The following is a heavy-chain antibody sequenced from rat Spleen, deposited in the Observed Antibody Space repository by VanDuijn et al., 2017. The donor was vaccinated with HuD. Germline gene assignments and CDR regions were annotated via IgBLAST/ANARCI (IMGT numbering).Heavy chain of an antibody. CDR3: TRVDYPGIAHYFDY. CDR1: GFTFSDYN. V-gene: IGHV5-7*01. J-gene: IGHJ2*01. D-gene: IGHD1-4*01. Sequence: EVQLVESGGGLVQPGRSLKLSCAASGFTFSDYNMAWVRQAPTKGLEWVAIISYDGSIIYYRDSVKGRFTISRDNAKSTLYLQRNSLRYEDSATYYCTRVDYPGIAHYFDYWGQGAMVTVSS. CDR2: ISYDGSII.